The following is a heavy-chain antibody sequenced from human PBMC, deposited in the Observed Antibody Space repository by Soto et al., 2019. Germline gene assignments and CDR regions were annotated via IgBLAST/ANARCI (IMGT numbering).Heavy chain of an antibody. D-gene: IGHD4-17*01. V-gene: IGHV4-4*02. J-gene: IGHJ6*02. CDR2: IYDSGNT. CDR1: GGSISSRNW. CDR3: ARDPGDGDYEGYYYYGMDV. Sequence: QVQLQESGPGLVKPSGTLSLTCAVSGGSISSRNWWSWVRQPPGKGLEWIGEIYDSGNTNYNPSLKSRVTISVDKSKNQFSLTLSSVTAADTAVYSCARDPGDGDYEGYYYYGMDVWGQGTTVTVSS.